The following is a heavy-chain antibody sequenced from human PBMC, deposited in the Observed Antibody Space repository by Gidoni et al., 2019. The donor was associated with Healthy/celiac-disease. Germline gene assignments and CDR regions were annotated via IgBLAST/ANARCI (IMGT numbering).Heavy chain of an antibody. J-gene: IGHJ4*02. V-gene: IGHV3-49*04. D-gene: IGHD3-10*01. CDR1: GFHFGGYS. CDR3: TRGVITMVRGRLDYFDY. Sequence: EVQLVESGGGLVQPGRSLGLSCTASGFHFGGYSMSWVRQAPGKGLEWVGVIRSKAYGGTTEYAASVKGRFTISRDDSKSIAYLQMNSLKTEDTAVYYCTRGVITMVRGRLDYFDYWGQGTLVTVSS. CDR2: IRSKAYGGTT.